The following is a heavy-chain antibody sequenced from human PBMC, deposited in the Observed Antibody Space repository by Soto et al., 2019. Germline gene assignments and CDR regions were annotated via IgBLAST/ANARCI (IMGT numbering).Heavy chain of an antibody. J-gene: IGHJ3*02. V-gene: IGHV4-39*01. D-gene: IGHD3-22*01. CDR3: ASRQDYYDSSGYFNDAFDI. CDR2: IYHSGST. CDR1: GGSLSSSSYY. Sequence: SETLSLTCTVSGGSLSSSSYYWGWIRQPPGKGLEWIGSIYHSGSTYYNPSLKSRVTISVDTSKNQFSLTLSSVPAADTAVYYCASRQDYYDSSGYFNDAFDIWGQGTMVTVTS.